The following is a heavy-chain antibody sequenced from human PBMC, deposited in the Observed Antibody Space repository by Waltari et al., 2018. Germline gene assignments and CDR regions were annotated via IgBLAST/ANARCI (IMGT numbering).Heavy chain of an antibody. Sequence: QVQLQESGPGLVKPSETLSLTCTVPGGSLSSYYWSWIRQPPGKGLEWIGYIYYSGSTNYNPSLKSRVTISVDTSKNQFSLKLSSVTAADTAVYYCARVPTPYYDYVWGSYRYDAFDIWGQGTMVTVSS. V-gene: IGHV4-59*01. D-gene: IGHD3-16*02. J-gene: IGHJ3*02. CDR3: ARVPTPYYDYVWGSYRYDAFDI. CDR1: GGSLSSYY. CDR2: IYYSGST.